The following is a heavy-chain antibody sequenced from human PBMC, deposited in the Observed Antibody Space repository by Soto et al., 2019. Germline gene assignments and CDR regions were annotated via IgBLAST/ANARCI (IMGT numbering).Heavy chain of an antibody. CDR1: RFTFSTYG. CDR3: ARALSGRSLTTVH. V-gene: IGHV3-33*01. J-gene: IGHJ4*02. Sequence: QVQLVESGGGAVQPGRSLRLSCAASRFTFSTYGMHWVRQAPGKGLEWVAFIWYDGSNYFYADSVKGRFTISRDNSKNTLYLQMNILRAEDTAVYYCARALSGRSLTTVHWGQGTLVTVSS. CDR2: IWYDGSNY. D-gene: IGHD1-26*01.